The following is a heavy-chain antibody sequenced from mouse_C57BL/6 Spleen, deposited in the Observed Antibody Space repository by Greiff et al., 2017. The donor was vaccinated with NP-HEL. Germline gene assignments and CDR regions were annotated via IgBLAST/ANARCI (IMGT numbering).Heavy chain of an antibody. CDR1: GYAFSSYW. J-gene: IGHJ3*01. D-gene: IGHD3-2*02. Sequence: QVQLKQSGAELVKPGASVKISCKASGYAFSSYWMNWVKQRPGKGLEWIGQIYPGDGDTNYNGKFKGKATLTADKSSSTAYMQLSSLTSEDSAVYFCARGGSSGYVAWFAYWGQGTLVTVSA. CDR3: ARGGSSGYVAWFAY. V-gene: IGHV1-80*01. CDR2: IYPGDGDT.